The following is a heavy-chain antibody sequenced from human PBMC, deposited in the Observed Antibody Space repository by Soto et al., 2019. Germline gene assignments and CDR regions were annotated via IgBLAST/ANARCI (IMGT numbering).Heavy chain of an antibody. V-gene: IGHV3-43*01. CDR3: AKDTPDSSWYYFDY. D-gene: IGHD6-13*01. CDR1: GVTFDDYT. CDR2: ISWDGGST. J-gene: IGHJ4*02. Sequence: GRSLRLSYAAAGVTFDDYTRHWVRQAPGKGLEWVSLISWDGGSTYYADSVKGRFTISRDNSKNSLYLQMNSLRTEDTALYYCAKDTPDSSWYYFDYWGQGTLVT.